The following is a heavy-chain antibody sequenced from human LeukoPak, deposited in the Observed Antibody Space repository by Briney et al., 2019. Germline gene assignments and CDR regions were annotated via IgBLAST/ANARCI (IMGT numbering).Heavy chain of an antibody. CDR3: ARDRSSSWYPEV. J-gene: IGHJ6*04. V-gene: IGHV3-21*01. D-gene: IGHD6-13*01. Sequence: GRSLRLSCAASGFTFSSYSMNWVRQAPGKGLEWVSSISSSSSYIYYADSVKGRFTISRDNAKNSLYLQMNSLRAEDTAVYYCARDRSSSWYPEVWGKGTTVTVSS. CDR1: GFTFSSYS. CDR2: ISSSSSYI.